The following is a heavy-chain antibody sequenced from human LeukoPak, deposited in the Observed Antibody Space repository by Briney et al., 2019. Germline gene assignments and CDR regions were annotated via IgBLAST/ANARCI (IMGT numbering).Heavy chain of an antibody. CDR3: AKPTGNDFWSDVPDYYFDY. CDR1: GFTFSSYA. V-gene: IGHV3-23*01. Sequence: PGGSLRLSCAASGFTFSSYAMSWVRQAPGKGLEWVSAISGSGGSTYYADSVKGRFTISRDNSKNTLYLQMNSLRAEDTAVYYCAKPTGNDFWSDVPDYYFDYWGQGTLVTVSS. J-gene: IGHJ4*02. CDR2: ISGSGGST. D-gene: IGHD3-3*01.